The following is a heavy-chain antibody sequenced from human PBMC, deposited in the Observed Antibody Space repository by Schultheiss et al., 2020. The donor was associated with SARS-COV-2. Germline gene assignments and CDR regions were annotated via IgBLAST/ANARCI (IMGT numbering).Heavy chain of an antibody. J-gene: IGHJ5*01. CDR3: ASGPRGSSWYWVDS. D-gene: IGHD6-13*01. CDR2: IYYSGST. Sequence: TLSLTCTVSGGSISSGGYYWSWIRQHPGKGLEWIGYIYYSGSTYYNPSLKSRVTISVDTSKNQFSLHLKSVTPEDTAVYYCASGPRGSSWYWVDSWDQGTLVTVSS. CDR1: GGSISSGGYY. V-gene: IGHV4-31*03.